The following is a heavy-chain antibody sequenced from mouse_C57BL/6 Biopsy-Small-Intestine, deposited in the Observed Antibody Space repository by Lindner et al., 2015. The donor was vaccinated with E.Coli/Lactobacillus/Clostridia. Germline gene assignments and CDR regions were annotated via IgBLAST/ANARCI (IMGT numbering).Heavy chain of an antibody. CDR1: GFNIKDYY. CDR2: IDPEDGDT. D-gene: IGHD1-1*01. CDR3: AREFITTVVYYFDY. Sequence: VQLQESGAELVRPGASVKLSCTASGFNIKDYYMHWVKQRPEQGLEWIGKIDPEDGDTEYAPKFQGKATLTADTSSNTAYLQLSSLTSEDTAVYYCAREFITTVVYYFDYWGQGTTLTVSS. V-gene: IGHV14-1*01. J-gene: IGHJ2*01.